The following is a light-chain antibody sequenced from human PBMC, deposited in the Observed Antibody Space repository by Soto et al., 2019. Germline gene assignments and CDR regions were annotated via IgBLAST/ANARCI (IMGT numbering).Light chain of an antibody. CDR1: QTISSW. CDR3: QQYGSLPIT. Sequence: DIQMTQSPSTLFGSVGDRVTITCRASQTISSWLAWYQQKPGKAPKLLLSAASNLETGDPLRFSGSGSGTDFAFIISSLQPEDVATYFCQQYGSLPITFGQGTRLEI. V-gene: IGKV1-33*01. J-gene: IGKJ5*01. CDR2: AAS.